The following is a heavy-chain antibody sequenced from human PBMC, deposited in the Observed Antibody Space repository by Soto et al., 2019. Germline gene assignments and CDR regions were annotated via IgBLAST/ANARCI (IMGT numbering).Heavy chain of an antibody. D-gene: IGHD1-26*01. CDR3: ARDRRGSYSQDPFPP. Sequence: ASVKVSCKASGYTFTSYGISWVRQAPGQGLEWMGWISAYNGNTTYAQKLQGRVTMTTDTSTSTAYMELRSLRSDDTAVYYCARDRRGSYSQDPFPPWGQGTLVTVSS. V-gene: IGHV1-18*01. J-gene: IGHJ5*02. CDR2: ISAYNGNT. CDR1: GYTFTSYG.